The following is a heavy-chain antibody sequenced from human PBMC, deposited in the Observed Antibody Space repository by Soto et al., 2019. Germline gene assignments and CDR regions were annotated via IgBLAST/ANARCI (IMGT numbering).Heavy chain of an antibody. CDR2: IYSDGTT. CDR3: ASRDPGTSVDY. J-gene: IGHJ4*02. D-gene: IGHD1-7*01. Sequence: ETLSLTCTVSGGSISGYYWSWVRQPAGKGLEWVGRIYSDGTTNYSPSLKSRVTMSLDTSKDQFSLHLNSVTAADTAVYYCASRDPGTSVDYWGQGTLVTVSS. V-gene: IGHV4-4*07. CDR1: GGSISGYY.